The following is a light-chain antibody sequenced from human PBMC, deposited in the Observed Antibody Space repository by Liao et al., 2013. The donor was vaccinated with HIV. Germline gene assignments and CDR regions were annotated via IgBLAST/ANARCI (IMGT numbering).Light chain of an antibody. CDR2: QDV. Sequence: SYELTQPPSVSVSPGQTASISCSGDKLGDKYASWYQQKPGQSPMLVIYQDVKRPSGIPERFSGSNSGDTATLTISGTQAADEADYYCQAWDSGTALYTFGTGTKVTVL. CDR1: KLGDKY. V-gene: IGLV3-1*01. CDR3: QAWDSGTALYT. J-gene: IGLJ1*01.